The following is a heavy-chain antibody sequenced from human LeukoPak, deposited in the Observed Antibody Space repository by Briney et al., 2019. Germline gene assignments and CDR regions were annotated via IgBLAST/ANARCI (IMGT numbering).Heavy chain of an antibody. CDR2: IIPIFGTA. CDR3: ARGAWFGESHFDY. Sequence: SVKLSFKASGCTFSSYAISWVRQARGQGLEWMGGIIPIFGTANYAQKFQGRVTITTDESTSTAYMELGSVRSEDTAVYYCARGAWFGESHFDYWGQGTLVTVSS. CDR1: GCTFSSYA. V-gene: IGHV1-69*05. D-gene: IGHD3-10*01. J-gene: IGHJ4*02.